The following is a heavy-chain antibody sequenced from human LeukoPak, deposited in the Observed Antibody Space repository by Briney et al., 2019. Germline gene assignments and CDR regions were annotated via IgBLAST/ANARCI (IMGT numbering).Heavy chain of an antibody. J-gene: IGHJ6*02. CDR2: MNQDGSAK. D-gene: IGHD3-16*01. Sequence: PGGSLRLSCVASGVNVSGDYMSWVRQAPGKGLEWVANMNQDGSAKGYVDSVKGRFTISRDNARNTLYLQMSSLRPEDTAVYYCATYTHWVAGDVWGQGTTVTVSS. V-gene: IGHV3-7*01. CDR1: GVNVSGDY. CDR3: ATYTHWVAGDV.